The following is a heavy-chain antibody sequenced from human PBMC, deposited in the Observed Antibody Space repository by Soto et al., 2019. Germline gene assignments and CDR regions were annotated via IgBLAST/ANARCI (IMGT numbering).Heavy chain of an antibody. Sequence: QVQLVESGGGVVQPGRSLRLSCAASGFTFSSYAMHWVRQAPGKGLEWVAVISYDGSNKYYADSVKGRFTISRDNSKNTLYLQMNSLRAEETAVYYCARDYQRGMDVWGQGTTVTVSS. CDR2: ISYDGSNK. CDR3: ARDYQRGMDV. CDR1: GFTFSSYA. D-gene: IGHD2-2*01. V-gene: IGHV3-30-3*01. J-gene: IGHJ6*02.